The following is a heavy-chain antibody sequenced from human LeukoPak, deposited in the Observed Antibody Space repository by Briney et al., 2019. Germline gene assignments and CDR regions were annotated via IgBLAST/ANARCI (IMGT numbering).Heavy chain of an antibody. CDR1: GLTFSSYS. CDR2: ISSSSSYI. J-gene: IGHJ4*02. CDR3: ARGRASDFDY. V-gene: IGHV3-21*01. Sequence: GGSLRLSCAASGLTFSSYSMNWVRQAPGKGLEWVSSISSSSSYIYYADSVKGRFTISRDNAKNSLYLQMNSLRAEDTAVYYCARGRASDFDYWGQGTLVTVSS.